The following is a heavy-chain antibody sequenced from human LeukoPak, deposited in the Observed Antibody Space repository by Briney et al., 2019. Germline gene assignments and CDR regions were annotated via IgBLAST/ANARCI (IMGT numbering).Heavy chain of an antibody. Sequence: ASVKVTCKASGYTFTSYGISWVRQAPGQGLEWMGWISAYNGSTNYAQKLQGRVTMTTDTSTSTAYMELRSLRSDDTAVYYCARAPPKTHDYGDYDDYWGQGTLVTVSS. J-gene: IGHJ4*02. CDR1: GYTFTSYG. V-gene: IGHV1-18*01. CDR2: ISAYNGST. D-gene: IGHD4-17*01. CDR3: ARAPPKTHDYGDYDDY.